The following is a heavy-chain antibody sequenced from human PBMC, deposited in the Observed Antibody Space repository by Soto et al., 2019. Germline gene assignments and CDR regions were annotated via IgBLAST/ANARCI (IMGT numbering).Heavy chain of an antibody. CDR1: GGSVSGYH. CDR3: ARKIAARGWFDP. CDR2: INNNGNT. D-gene: IGHD6-6*01. Sequence: SETLSLTCNVSGGSVSGYHWSWIRQPPGKGLEWIGYINNNGNTDYNPSLESRVTISVDTSKNQISLNLTSVTAADTAVYYCARKIAARGWFDPWGQGTLVTVSS. J-gene: IGHJ5*02. V-gene: IGHV4-59*02.